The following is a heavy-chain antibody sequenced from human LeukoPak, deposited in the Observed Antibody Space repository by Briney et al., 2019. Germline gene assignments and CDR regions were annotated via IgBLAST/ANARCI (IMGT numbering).Heavy chain of an antibody. Sequence: PGRSLRLSCTASGFTFGDYAMSWVRQAPGKGLEWVSTISGSGGSTYYADSVKGRFTISRDNSKNTLSLQMNSLRAEDTAVYYCAKASSSSWYLFDYWGQGTLVIVSS. J-gene: IGHJ4*02. V-gene: IGHV3-23*01. D-gene: IGHD6-13*01. CDR2: ISGSGGST. CDR3: AKASSSSWYLFDY. CDR1: GFTFGDYA.